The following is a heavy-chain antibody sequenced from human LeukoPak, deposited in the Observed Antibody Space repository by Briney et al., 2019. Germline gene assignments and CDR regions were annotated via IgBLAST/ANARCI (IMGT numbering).Heavy chain of an antibody. CDR2: ISYDGSNK. CDR1: GFTFSSYA. J-gene: IGHJ4*02. V-gene: IGHV3-30-3*01. Sequence: GGSLRLSCAASGFTFSSYAMHWVRQAPGKGLEWVAVISYDGSNKYYADSVKGRFTISRDNSKNSLYLQMNSLRAEDTAVYYCATESGTYSGTCFDYWGQGNLVTVSS. CDR3: ATESGTYSGTCFDY. D-gene: IGHD1-26*01.